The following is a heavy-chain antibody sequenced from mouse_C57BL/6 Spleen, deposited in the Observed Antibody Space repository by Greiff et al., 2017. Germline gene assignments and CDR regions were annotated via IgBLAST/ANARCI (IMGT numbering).Heavy chain of an antibody. CDR2: INPYDGAT. Sequence: EVKLQESGPELVKPGDSVKISCKASGYSFTGYFMHWVMQSPGKSLEWIGRINPYDGATFYNQKFKGKATLTVDKSSSTAHMELRSLTSEDSAVYYWARGDYYGSGAMDYWGQGTSVTVSS. CDR3: ARGDYYGSGAMDY. CDR1: GYSFTGYF. V-gene: IGHV1-20*01. D-gene: IGHD1-1*01. J-gene: IGHJ4*01.